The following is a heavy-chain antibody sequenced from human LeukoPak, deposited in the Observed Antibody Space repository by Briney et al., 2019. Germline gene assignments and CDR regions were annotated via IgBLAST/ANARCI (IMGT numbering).Heavy chain of an antibody. V-gene: IGHV4-31*03. D-gene: IGHD2-2*01. CDR2: IYYSGST. Sequence: PSETLSLTCTVSGGSISSGGYYWSWIRQHPGKGLEWIGYIYYSGSTYYNPSLKSRVTISVGTSKNQFSLKLSSVTAADTAVYYCARGYRSPAAIGVPFDPWGQGTLVTVSS. J-gene: IGHJ5*02. CDR3: ARGYRSPAAIGVPFDP. CDR1: GGSISSGGYY.